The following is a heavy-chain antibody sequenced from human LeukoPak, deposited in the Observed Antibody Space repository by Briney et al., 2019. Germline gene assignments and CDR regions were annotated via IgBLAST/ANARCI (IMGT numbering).Heavy chain of an antibody. D-gene: IGHD2-15*01. J-gene: IGHJ4*02. CDR2: IIPIFGTA. Sequence: SVKVSCKASGGTFSSYAISWVRQAPGQGLEWMGGIIPIFGTANYAQKFQGRVTMTRDTSISTAYMELSRLRSDDTAVYYCARSSGVVVAAMVDYWGQGTLVTVSS. CDR3: ARSSGVVVAAMVDY. V-gene: IGHV1-69*05. CDR1: GGTFSSYA.